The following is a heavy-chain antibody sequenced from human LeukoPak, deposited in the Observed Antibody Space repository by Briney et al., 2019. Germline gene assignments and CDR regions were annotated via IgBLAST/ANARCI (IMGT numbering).Heavy chain of an antibody. CDR3: ARTYSSGWYYFDY. J-gene: IGHJ4*02. CDR2: ISYDGSNK. CDR1: GFTFSSYW. D-gene: IGHD6-19*01. V-gene: IGHV3-30-3*01. Sequence: PGGSLRLSCAASGFTFSSYWMHWVRQAPGKGLEWVAVISYDGSNKYNADSVKGRFTISRDNSKSTLYLQMNSLRGDDTAVYYCARTYSSGWYYFDYWGQGTLVTVSS.